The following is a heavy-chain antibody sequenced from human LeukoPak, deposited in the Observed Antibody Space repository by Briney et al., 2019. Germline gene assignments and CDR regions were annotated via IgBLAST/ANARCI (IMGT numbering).Heavy chain of an antibody. Sequence: GGSLRLSCAASGFTFSSYSMNWVRQAPGKGLEWLSYISSTSSTIYYADSVKGRFTISRDNAKNSLYLQMNSLRAEDTAVYYCARDGCSSTSCQPGYIYYYCMDVWGKGTTVTVS. CDR1: GFTFSSYS. CDR3: ARDGCSSTSCQPGYIYYYCMDV. D-gene: IGHD2-2*01. CDR2: ISSTSSTI. J-gene: IGHJ6*03. V-gene: IGHV3-48*04.